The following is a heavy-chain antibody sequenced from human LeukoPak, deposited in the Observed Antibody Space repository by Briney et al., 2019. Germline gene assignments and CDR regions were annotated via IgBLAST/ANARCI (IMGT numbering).Heavy chain of an antibody. Sequence: SETLSLACTVSGGSISSSSYYWGWIRQPPRTGLEWIGSIYYSGSTYYNPSLKSRVTISVDASKNQFSLNLSSVTAADTAVYYCARRGYYYYYMDVWGKGTTVTVSS. CDR2: IYYSGST. CDR3: ARRGYYYYYMDV. CDR1: GGSISSSSYY. V-gene: IGHV4-39*01. J-gene: IGHJ6*03.